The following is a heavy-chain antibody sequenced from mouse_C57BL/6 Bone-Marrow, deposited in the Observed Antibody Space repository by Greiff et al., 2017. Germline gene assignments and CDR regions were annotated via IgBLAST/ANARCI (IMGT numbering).Heavy chain of an antibody. J-gene: IGHJ2*01. Sequence: EVTLVESGGGLVQPGGSLSLSCAASGFTFTDYYMSWVRQPPGKALEWLGFIRNKANGYTTEYSASVKGRFTISRDNSQSILYLQMNALRAEDSATYYCASAYGCDDLDYWGQGTTLTVSS. D-gene: IGHD2-2*01. CDR2: IRNKANGYTT. V-gene: IGHV7-3*01. CDR1: GFTFTDYY. CDR3: ASAYGCDDLDY.